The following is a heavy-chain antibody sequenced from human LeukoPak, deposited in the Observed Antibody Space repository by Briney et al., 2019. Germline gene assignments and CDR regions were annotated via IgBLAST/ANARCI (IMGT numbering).Heavy chain of an antibody. J-gene: IGHJ2*01. CDR1: GGPISGYY. CDR3: ARSVVTLFWYFDL. Sequence: SETLSLTCTVSGGPISGYYYNWIRQPPGKALEWIGYIYSRGSTNYNPSLKSRVTISLDTSKNQSSLKLSSLTTADTAVYYCARSVVTLFWYFDLWGRGNLVTVSS. V-gene: IGHV4-59*13. CDR2: IYSRGST. D-gene: IGHD4-23*01.